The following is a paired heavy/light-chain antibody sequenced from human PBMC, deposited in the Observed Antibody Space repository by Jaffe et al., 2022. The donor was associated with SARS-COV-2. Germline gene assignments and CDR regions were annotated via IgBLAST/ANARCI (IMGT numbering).Light chain of an antibody. CDR3: QQSYSTPLT. J-gene: IGKJ2*01. CDR2: AAS. Sequence: DIQMTQSPSSLSASVGDRVTITCRASQSISSYLNWYQQKPGKAPKLLIYAASSLQSGVPSRFSGSGSGTDFTLTISSLQPEDFATYYCQQSYSTPLTFGQGTKLEIK. CDR1: QSISSY. V-gene: IGKV1-39*01.
Heavy chain of an antibody. CDR2: IYTSGST. D-gene: IGHD4-4*01. J-gene: IGHJ5*02. V-gene: IGHV4-4*07. CDR3: ARVSEGFSRLRDYSNYVGNWIDP. Sequence: QVQLQESGPGLVKPSETLSLTCTVSGGSISSYYWSWIRQPAGKGLEWIGRIYTSGSTNYNPSLKSRVTMSVDTSKNQFSLKLSSVTAADTAVYYCARVSEGFSRLRDYSNYVGNWIDPWGHGTLVTVSS. CDR1: GGSISSYY.